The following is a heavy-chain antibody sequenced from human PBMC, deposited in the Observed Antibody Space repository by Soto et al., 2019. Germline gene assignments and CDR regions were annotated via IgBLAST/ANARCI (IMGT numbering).Heavy chain of an antibody. CDR3: AKDSSGYPGGYFDC. CDR1: GFTFSSYA. V-gene: IGHV3-23*01. J-gene: IGHJ4*02. D-gene: IGHD3-22*01. Sequence: EVQLLESGGGLVQPGGSLRLSCAASGFTFSSYAMSWVRQAPGKGLEWVSDISGSGGSTYYADSGKGRFTISRDNSKNTLYLQMNSLRTEDTAVDYGAKDSSGYPGGYFDCWGEGTMVTVSS. CDR2: ISGSGGST.